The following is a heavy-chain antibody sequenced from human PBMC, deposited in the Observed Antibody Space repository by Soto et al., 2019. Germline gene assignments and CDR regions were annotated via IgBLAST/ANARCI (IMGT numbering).Heavy chain of an antibody. CDR1: GFTFSTYS. V-gene: IGHV3-48*01. Sequence: GGSLRLSCAASGFTFSTYSMNWVRQAPGKGLEWVAYVSRGSPTMHYADSVKGRFTISRDNAKNSLYLQMNSLRAEDTAVYYCARDRYSYYDFWSGSLPYYYFGMDVWGQGTTVTVSS. D-gene: IGHD3-3*01. J-gene: IGHJ6*02. CDR2: VSRGSPTM. CDR3: ARDRYSYYDFWSGSLPYYYFGMDV.